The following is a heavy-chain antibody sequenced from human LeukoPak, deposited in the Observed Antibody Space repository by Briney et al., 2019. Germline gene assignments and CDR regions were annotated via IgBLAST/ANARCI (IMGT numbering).Heavy chain of an antibody. Sequence: SETLSLTCTVSGGSISSYYWSWIRQPPGKGLEWIGYMYDSGSTNYNPSLKSRVTISVDTSKNQYSLKLTSVTAADTAVYYCARGLDTNYGGNHWYYFDYWGQGTLVTVSS. CDR2: MYDSGST. CDR1: GGSISSYY. D-gene: IGHD4-23*01. V-gene: IGHV4-59*01. J-gene: IGHJ4*02. CDR3: ARGLDTNYGGNHWYYFDY.